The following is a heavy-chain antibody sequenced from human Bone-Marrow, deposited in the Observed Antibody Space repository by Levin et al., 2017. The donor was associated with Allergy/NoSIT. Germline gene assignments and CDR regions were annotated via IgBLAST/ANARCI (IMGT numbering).Heavy chain of an antibody. Sequence: PSETLSLTCTVSGGSISSSSYYWGWIRQPPGKGLEWIGSIYYSGSTYYNPSLKSRVTISVDTSKNQFSLKLSSVTAADTAVYYCARHTTLRDGSGSYGAFDIWGQGTMVTVSS. V-gene: IGHV4-39*01. CDR1: GGSISSSSYY. CDR3: ARHTTLRDGSGSYGAFDI. J-gene: IGHJ3*02. CDR2: IYYSGST. D-gene: IGHD3-10*01.